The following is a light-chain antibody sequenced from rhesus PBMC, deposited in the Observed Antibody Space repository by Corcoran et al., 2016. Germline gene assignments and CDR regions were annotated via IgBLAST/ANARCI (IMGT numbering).Light chain of an antibody. Sequence: QAALTQPRSVSGSPGQSVTISCTGTSSDIGGYNYVSWYQQHPGTAPKLMIYEVSKRPSGVSDRFSGSKSGNTASLTISGLQAEDEADYYCSSYASSNTSIFGAGTRLTVL. CDR3: SSYASSNTSI. V-gene: IGLV2-32*02. CDR2: EVS. CDR1: SSDIGGYNY. J-gene: IGLJ1*01.